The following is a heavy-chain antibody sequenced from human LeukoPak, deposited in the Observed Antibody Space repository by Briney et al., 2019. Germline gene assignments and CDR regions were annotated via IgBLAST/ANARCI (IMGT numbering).Heavy chain of an antibody. CDR1: GYTLTELS. CDR3: ATHDYGDYGDPFGP. CDR2: FDPEDGET. Sequence: ASVKVSCKVSGYTLTELSMHWVRQAPGKGLEWMGGFDPEDGETIYAQKFQGRVTMTEDTSTDTAYMELSSLRSEDTAVYYCATHDYGDYGDPFGPWGQGTLVTVSS. J-gene: IGHJ5*02. D-gene: IGHD4-17*01. V-gene: IGHV1-24*01.